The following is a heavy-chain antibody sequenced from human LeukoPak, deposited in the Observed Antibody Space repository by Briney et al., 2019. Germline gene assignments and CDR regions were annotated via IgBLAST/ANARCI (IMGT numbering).Heavy chain of an antibody. CDR3: ARGGQKVEMATMVVSWFDP. D-gene: IGHD5-24*01. Sequence: PSETLSLTSAVYGASFSGYYWSWIRQPPGKGLECIGEINHSGSTNYNPSLKSRVTISVDTSKNQFSLKLSSVTAADTAVYYCARGGQKVEMATMVVSWFDPWGQGTLVTVSS. CDR2: INHSGST. CDR1: GASFSGYY. V-gene: IGHV4-34*01. J-gene: IGHJ5*02.